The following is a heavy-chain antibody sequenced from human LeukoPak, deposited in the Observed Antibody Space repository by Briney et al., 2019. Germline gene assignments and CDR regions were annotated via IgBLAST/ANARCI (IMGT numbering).Heavy chain of an antibody. V-gene: IGHV3-43D*03. D-gene: IGHD3-16*02. CDR3: AKGGQITFGGVIDY. CDR1: RFTFHDYA. CDR2: ISWDGGST. Sequence: GGSLRLSCSASRFTFHDYAMHWVRQAPGKGLEWVSLISWDGGSTYYADSVKGRFTISRDNSKNSLYLQMNSLRVEDTALYYCAKGGQITFGGVIDYWGQGTLVTVSS. J-gene: IGHJ4*02.